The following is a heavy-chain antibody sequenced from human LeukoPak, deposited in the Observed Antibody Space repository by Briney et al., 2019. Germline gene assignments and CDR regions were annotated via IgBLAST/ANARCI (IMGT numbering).Heavy chain of an antibody. CDR1: GYTFTGYY. Sequence: ASVKVSCKASGYTFTGYYMHWVRQAPGQGLEWMGWINPNSGGTNYAQKFQGRVTMTRDTSISTAYMELSRLRSDDTAVYYCARGQKYYYDSSGYNLWGQGTLVTVSS. V-gene: IGHV1-2*02. D-gene: IGHD3-22*01. CDR2: INPNSGGT. CDR3: ARGQKYYYDSSGYNL. J-gene: IGHJ5*02.